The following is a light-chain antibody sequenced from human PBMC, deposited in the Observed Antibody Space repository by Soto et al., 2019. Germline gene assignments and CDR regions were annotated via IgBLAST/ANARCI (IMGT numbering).Light chain of an antibody. CDR1: RSVGSY. Sequence: EIVLTQSPATLSVSPGERATLSCRASRSVGSYLAWYQLKPGQAPRLLIYDASNRATGIPARFSGSGSGTDFTLTISSLQPEDFAVYYCQQGSDWLLTFGPGTKVD. CDR2: DAS. CDR3: QQGSDWLLT. J-gene: IGKJ3*01. V-gene: IGKV3-11*01.